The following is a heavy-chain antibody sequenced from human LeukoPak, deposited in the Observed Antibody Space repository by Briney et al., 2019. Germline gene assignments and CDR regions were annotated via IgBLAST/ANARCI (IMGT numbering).Heavy chain of an antibody. D-gene: IGHD6-13*01. CDR2: IWYDGSTK. CDR3: ARDRYSSMWSVFEY. Sequence: GGSLRLSCAASGFTFSSCGMHWVRQSPGKGLEWVAVIWYDGSTKVYADSVKGRFTISRDNSRNTLYLQVNSLRAEDTAVYYCARDRYSSMWSVFEYWGQGALVTVSS. J-gene: IGHJ4*02. V-gene: IGHV3-33*01. CDR1: GFTFSSCG.